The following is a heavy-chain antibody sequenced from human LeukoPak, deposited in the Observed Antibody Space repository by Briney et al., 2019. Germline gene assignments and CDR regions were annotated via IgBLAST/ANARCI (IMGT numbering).Heavy chain of an antibody. Sequence: PGGSLRLSCAASGFTFSSYWMSWVRQAPGKGLEWVANIKQDGSEKYYVDSVKGRFTISRDNFRNTLSLQMNSLRPDDTAIYYCAKDEGVVLSTSFDFGHWGQGTLVAVSS. J-gene: IGHJ4*02. CDR1: GFTFSSYW. V-gene: IGHV3-7*03. CDR2: IKQDGSEK. CDR3: AKDEGVVLSTSFDFGH. D-gene: IGHD3-10*01.